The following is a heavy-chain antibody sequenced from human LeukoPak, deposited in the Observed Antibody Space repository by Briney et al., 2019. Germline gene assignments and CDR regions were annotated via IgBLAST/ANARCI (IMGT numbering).Heavy chain of an antibody. CDR2: IYPGDSDT. CDR3: ARHGPYYYDSREAFDI. V-gene: IGHV5-51*01. D-gene: IGHD3-22*01. CDR1: GYSFTSYW. Sequence: HGESLKISCKGSGYSFTSYWIGWVRQMPGKGLEWMGIIYPGDSDTRYSPSFQGQVTISADKSISTAYLQWSSLKASDTAMYYCARHGPYYYDSREAFDIWGQGTMVTVSS. J-gene: IGHJ3*02.